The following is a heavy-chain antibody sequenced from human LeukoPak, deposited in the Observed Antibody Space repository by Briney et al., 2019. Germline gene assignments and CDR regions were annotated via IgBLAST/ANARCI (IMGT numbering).Heavy chain of an antibody. J-gene: IGHJ4*02. CDR2: INPSAGNT. Sequence: ASVKVSCKASGYTFISYYMYWVRQAPGHGLEWMGFINPSAGNTAYAQKFQGRVTMTRDTSTSTVYMDLTSLRSDDTAVYYCARGKYGDWYFDYWGQGTLVTVSS. V-gene: IGHV1-46*01. CDR1: GYTFISYY. D-gene: IGHD4-17*01. CDR3: ARGKYGDWYFDY.